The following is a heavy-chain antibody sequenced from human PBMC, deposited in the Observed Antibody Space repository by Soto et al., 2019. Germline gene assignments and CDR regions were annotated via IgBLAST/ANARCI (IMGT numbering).Heavy chain of an antibody. D-gene: IGHD2-15*01. CDR1: GGSISSGGYY. J-gene: IGHJ5*02. CDR3: ARGRVKQADGFDP. V-gene: IGHV4-31*03. CDR2: IYYSGST. Sequence: SETLSLTCTVSGGSISSGGYYWSWIRQHPGKGLEWIGYIYYSGSTYYNPSLKSRVTISVDTSKNQFSLKLSSVTAADTAVYYCARGRVKQADGFDPWGQGTLVTVSS.